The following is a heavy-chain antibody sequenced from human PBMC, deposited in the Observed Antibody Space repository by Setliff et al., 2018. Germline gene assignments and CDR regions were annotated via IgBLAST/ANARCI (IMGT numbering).Heavy chain of an antibody. Sequence: ASVKVSCKASGYTFTSHYMHWVRQAPGLGLEWMGTINPSSGRTSYAQKFQGRVTMTRDTSTGTVYMDMSSQRSEDTAVYYCARDVFPYHYEGAFDIWGQGTMVTVSS. V-gene: IGHV1-46*01. CDR3: ARDVFPYHYEGAFDI. D-gene: IGHD3-22*01. CDR1: GYTFTSHY. CDR2: INPSSGRT. J-gene: IGHJ3*02.